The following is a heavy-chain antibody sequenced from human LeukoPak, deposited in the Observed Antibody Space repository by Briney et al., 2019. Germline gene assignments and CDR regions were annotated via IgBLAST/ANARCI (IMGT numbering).Heavy chain of an antibody. Sequence: GGSLRLSCSASGFTFSSYAMHWVRQAPGKGLEYVSAISSNGGRTYYADSVKGRFTVSRDNSKNTLYLQMNSLRAEDTAVYYCARGEGILSSWIYFDYWGQGTLVTVSS. CDR1: GFTFSSYA. D-gene: IGHD6-13*01. J-gene: IGHJ4*02. CDR3: ARGEGILSSWIYFDY. V-gene: IGHV3-64*04. CDR2: ISSNGGRT.